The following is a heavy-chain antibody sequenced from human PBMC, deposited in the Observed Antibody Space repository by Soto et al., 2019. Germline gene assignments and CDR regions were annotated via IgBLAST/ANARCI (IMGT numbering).Heavy chain of an antibody. D-gene: IGHD4-4*01. Sequence: PGESLKISCKGSGYSFTSYWIGWVRQMPGKGLEWMGIIYPGDSDTRYSPSLQGQVTISADKSISTAYLQWSSLKASDTAKYYCARLHSNYVNAFDIXGQGTMVTVSS. CDR3: ARLHSNYVNAFDI. J-gene: IGHJ3*02. CDR2: IYPGDSDT. CDR1: GYSFTSYW. V-gene: IGHV5-51*01.